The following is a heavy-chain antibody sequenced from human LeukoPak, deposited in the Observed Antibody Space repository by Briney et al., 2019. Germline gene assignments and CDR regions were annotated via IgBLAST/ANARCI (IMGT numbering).Heavy chain of an antibody. CDR2: ISSSSSYI. D-gene: IGHD1-26*01. Sequence: SCKAPGYTFTSYGISWVRQAPGKGLEWVSSISSSSSYIYYADSVKGRFTISRDNAKNSLYLQMNSLRAEDTAVYYCASMYSGSYPDYWGQGTLVTVSS. CDR3: ASMYSGSYPDY. J-gene: IGHJ4*02. V-gene: IGHV3-21*01. CDR1: GYTFTSYG.